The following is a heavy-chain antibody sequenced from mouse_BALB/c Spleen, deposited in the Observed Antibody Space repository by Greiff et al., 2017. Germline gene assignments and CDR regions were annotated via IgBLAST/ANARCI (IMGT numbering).Heavy chain of an antibody. CDR3: ARGDFDY. V-gene: IGHV14-3*02. J-gene: IGHJ2*01. Sequence: EVMLVESGAELVKPGASVKLSCTASGFNIKDTYMHWVKQRPEQGLEWIGRIDPANGNTKYDPKFQGKATITADTSSNTAYLQLSSLTSEDTAVYYCARGDFDYWGQGTTLTVSS. CDR1: GFNIKDTY. CDR2: IDPANGNT.